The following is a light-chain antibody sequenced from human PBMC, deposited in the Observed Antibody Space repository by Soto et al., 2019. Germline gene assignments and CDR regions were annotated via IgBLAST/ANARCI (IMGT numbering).Light chain of an antibody. V-gene: IGKV3-11*01. J-gene: IGKJ4*01. CDR3: QQRSNWPLT. CDR2: DAS. CDR1: QSVSSY. Sequence: ETVLVQPPATLSLSPGERATVSCRASQSVSSYLAWYQQKPGQAPRLLIYDASNRATGIPARFSGSGSGTDFTLTISSLEPADFAVYYCQQRSNWPLTFGGGTKVDIK.